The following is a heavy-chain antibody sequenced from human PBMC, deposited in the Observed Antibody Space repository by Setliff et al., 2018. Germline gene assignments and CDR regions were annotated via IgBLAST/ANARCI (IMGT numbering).Heavy chain of an antibody. CDR1: GFSFSSYG. CDR3: ARSETCHSTHCSPYDY. D-gene: IGHD2-2*01. Sequence: PGGSLRLSCAASGFSFSSYGMHWVRQAPGKGLEWVAVIWYDGSNKYHADSVKGRLTISRDNLQNTLYLQMNGLRVEDTAVYYCARSETCHSTHCSPYDYWGQGTPVTVSS. CDR2: IWYDGSNK. V-gene: IGHV3-33*01. J-gene: IGHJ4*02.